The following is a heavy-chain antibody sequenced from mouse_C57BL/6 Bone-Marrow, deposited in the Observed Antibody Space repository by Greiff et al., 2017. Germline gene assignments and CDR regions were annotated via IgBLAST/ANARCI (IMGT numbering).Heavy chain of an antibody. CDR3: AREDLGIYYGSSRFAY. CDR1: GYTFTSYW. V-gene: IGHV1-69*01. D-gene: IGHD1-1*01. CDR2: IDPSDSYT. J-gene: IGHJ3*01. Sequence: QVQLKQPGAELVMPGASVKLSCKASGYTFTSYWMHWVKQRPGQGLEWIGEIDPSDSYTNYNQKFKGKSTLTVDKSSSTAYMQLSLTSEDSAVYYCAREDLGIYYGSSRFAYWGQGTLVTVSA.